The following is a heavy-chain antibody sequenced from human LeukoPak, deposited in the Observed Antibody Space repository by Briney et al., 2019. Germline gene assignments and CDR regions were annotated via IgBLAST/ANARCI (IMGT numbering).Heavy chain of an antibody. J-gene: IGHJ4*02. Sequence: ASVKVSCKASGYTFTSYYMHWVRQALGQGLEWMGIINPSGGSTSYAQKFQGRVTMTRDMSTSTVYMELSSLRSEDTAVYYCARGGPQYYDTSGYYGGDWGQGTLVTVSS. CDR2: INPSGGST. V-gene: IGHV1-46*01. CDR1: GYTFTSYY. CDR3: ARGGPQYYDTSGYYGGD. D-gene: IGHD3-22*01.